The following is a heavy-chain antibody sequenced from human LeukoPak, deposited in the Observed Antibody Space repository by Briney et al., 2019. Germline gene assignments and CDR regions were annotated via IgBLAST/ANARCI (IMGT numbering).Heavy chain of an antibody. D-gene: IGHD6-19*01. CDR2: INPNSGGT. Sequence: ASVKVSCKASGYTFTGYYMHWVRQAPGQGLEWMGWINPNSGGTNYAQKFQGRVTMTRDTSISTAYMELSRLRSDDTAVYYCARIGVRESGWYRGRESIDYWGQGTLVTVSS. J-gene: IGHJ4*02. CDR3: ARIGVRESGWYRGRESIDY. CDR1: GYTFTGYY. V-gene: IGHV1-2*02.